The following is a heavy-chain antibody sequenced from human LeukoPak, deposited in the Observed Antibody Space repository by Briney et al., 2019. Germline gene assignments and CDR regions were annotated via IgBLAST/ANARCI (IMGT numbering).Heavy chain of an antibody. CDR3: ARDREDTWGSPGYFDL. CDR1: GYAFTGYY. D-gene: IGHD7-27*01. J-gene: IGHJ2*01. Sequence: ASVKVSCKTSGYAFTGYYIHWVRQAPGQGLEWMGWINPKSRTTKFAQTFQGRVTMTRDTPIRTAYIELSSLRSDDTAVYYCARDREDTWGSPGYFDLWGRGTLVTVSS. CDR2: INPKSRTT. V-gene: IGHV1-2*02.